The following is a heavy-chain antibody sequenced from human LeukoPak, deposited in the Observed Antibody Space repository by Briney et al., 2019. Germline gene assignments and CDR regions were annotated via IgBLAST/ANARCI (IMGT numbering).Heavy chain of an antibody. CDR1: GYTFTSYD. D-gene: IGHD2-2*01. CDR3: ARGFGPCSSTSCYVFYYYDYMDV. V-gene: IGHV1-8*01. Sequence: ASVTVSFKASGYTFTSYDINWVRQAPGQGLEWMGWMNPNSGNTGYAQKFQGRVTMTRNTSISIDYMELSSLRSEDTAVYYCARGFGPCSSTSCYVFYYYDYMDVWGKGTTVTVSS. CDR2: MNPNSGNT. J-gene: IGHJ6*03.